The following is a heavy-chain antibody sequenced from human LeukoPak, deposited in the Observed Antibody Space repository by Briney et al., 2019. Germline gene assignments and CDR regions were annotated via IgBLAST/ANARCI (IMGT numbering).Heavy chain of an antibody. CDR1: GFTFSSYS. J-gene: IGHJ4*02. CDR2: ISSSSSYI. V-gene: IGHV3-21*01. Sequence: GGSLRLSCAASGFTFSSYSMNWVRQAPGKGLEWVSSISSSSSYIYYADSVKGRFTISRDNAKNSLYLQMNSLRAEDTAVYYCAREARGFIAAAGTVDYWGQGTLVTVSS. CDR3: AREARGFIAAAGTVDY. D-gene: IGHD6-13*01.